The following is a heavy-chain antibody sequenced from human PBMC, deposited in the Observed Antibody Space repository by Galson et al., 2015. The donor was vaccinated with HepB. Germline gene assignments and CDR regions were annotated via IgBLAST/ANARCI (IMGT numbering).Heavy chain of an antibody. Sequence: SLRLSCAASGFTFSDYYMSWIRQAPGKGLEWVSYISSSGSTIYYADSVKGRFTISRDNAKNSLYLQMNSLRAEDTAVYYCARAFPTLGGPHDAFDIWGQGTMVTVSS. V-gene: IGHV3-11*01. CDR2: ISSSGSTI. J-gene: IGHJ3*02. D-gene: IGHD3-16*01. CDR1: GFTFSDYY. CDR3: ARAFPTLGGPHDAFDI.